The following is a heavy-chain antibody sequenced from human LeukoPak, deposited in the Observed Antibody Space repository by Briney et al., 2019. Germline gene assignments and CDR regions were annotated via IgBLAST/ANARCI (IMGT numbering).Heavy chain of an antibody. J-gene: IGHJ3*02. Sequence: SVKVSCKASGGTFSSYAISWVRQAPGQGVEWMGGIIPIFGTANYAQKFQGRVTITTDESTSTAYIELSSLRSEDTAVYYCARAHIAPKTAVAFDIWGQGTMVTVSS. CDR2: IIPIFGTA. V-gene: IGHV1-69*05. D-gene: IGHD6-13*01. CDR1: GGTFSSYA. CDR3: ARAHIAPKTAVAFDI.